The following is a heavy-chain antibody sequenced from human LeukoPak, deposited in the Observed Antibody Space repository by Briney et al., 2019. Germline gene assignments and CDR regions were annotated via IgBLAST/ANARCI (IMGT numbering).Heavy chain of an antibody. CDR1: GYTFTSYG. CDR2: ISAYNGNT. CDR3: ARVGSGYDLAVGDYYYYYMDV. J-gene: IGHJ6*03. D-gene: IGHD5-12*01. Sequence: GASVTVSCKASGYTFTSYGISWVRQAPGQGLEWMGWISAYNGNTNYAQKLQGRVTMTTDTSTSTAYMELRSLRSDDTAVYYCARVGSGYDLAVGDYYYYYMDVWGKGTTVTVSS. V-gene: IGHV1-18*01.